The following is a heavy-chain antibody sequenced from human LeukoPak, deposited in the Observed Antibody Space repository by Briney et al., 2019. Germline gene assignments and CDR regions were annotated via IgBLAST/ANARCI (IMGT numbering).Heavy chain of an antibody. CDR2: ISYDGNNK. J-gene: IGHJ6*02. D-gene: IGHD3-10*01. CDR3: AKDRVRGVMYYYGMDV. V-gene: IGHV3-30*18. CDR1: GFIFSSYG. Sequence: PGGSLRLSCAASGFIFSSYGIHWVRQAPGKGLECVAVISYDGNNKKYGDSVKGRFTISRDNSKNTLDLQMNSLRPEDTAVYYCAKDRVRGVMYYYGMDVWGRGTTVTVSS.